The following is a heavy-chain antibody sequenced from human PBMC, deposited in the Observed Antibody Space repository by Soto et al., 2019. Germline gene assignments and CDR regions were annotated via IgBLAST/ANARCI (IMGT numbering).Heavy chain of an antibody. D-gene: IGHD2-15*01. CDR3: AKEYCSGGSCYLTVDY. Sequence: GGSLRLSCAASGFTFSTYAMSWVRQAPGNGLEWVSAISGSGGSTYYADSVKGRFTISRDNSKNTLYLQMNSLRAEDTAVYYCAKEYCSGGSCYLTVDYWGQGTLVTVSS. CDR1: GFTFSTYA. CDR2: ISGSGGST. V-gene: IGHV3-23*01. J-gene: IGHJ4*02.